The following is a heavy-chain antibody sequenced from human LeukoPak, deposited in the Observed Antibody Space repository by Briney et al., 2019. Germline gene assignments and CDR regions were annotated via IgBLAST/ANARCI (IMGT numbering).Heavy chain of an antibody. D-gene: IGHD1-26*01. CDR3: ARDPYSGNYGAYYYYYMDI. J-gene: IGHJ6*03. V-gene: IGHV3-21*01. Sequence: GGSLRLSCAASGFTFSSYSMNWVRQAPGKGLEWVSSISSSGSYIYHADSVKGRFTISRGNAKNSLYLQMDSLRVEDTAVYYCARDPYSGNYGAYYYYYMDIWGKGTTVTISS. CDR1: GFTFSSYS. CDR2: ISSSGSYI.